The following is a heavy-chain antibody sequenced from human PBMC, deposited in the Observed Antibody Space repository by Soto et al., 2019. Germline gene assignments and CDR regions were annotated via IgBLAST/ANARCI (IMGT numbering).Heavy chain of an antibody. J-gene: IGHJ4*02. Sequence: GGSLRLSCAASGFTFDDYAMHWVRQAPGKGLEWVSSISWNSGSIGYADSVKGRFTISRDNAKNSLYLQMDGLRTEDTALYYCAKDYYTTSNHFEYWGQGTLVTVSS. CDR3: AKDYYTTSNHFEY. V-gene: IGHV3-9*01. D-gene: IGHD3-3*01. CDR1: GFTFDDYA. CDR2: ISWNSGSI.